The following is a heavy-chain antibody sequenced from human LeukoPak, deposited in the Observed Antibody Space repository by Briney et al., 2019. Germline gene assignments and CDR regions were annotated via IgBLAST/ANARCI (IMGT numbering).Heavy chain of an antibody. Sequence: SETLSLTCTVSGGSISNSSYYWGWIRQPPGKGLEWIGSIYYSGSTYYNPSLKSRVTISVDTSKNQFSLKLSSVTAADTAVYYCARQVAVAGPRLDYWGQGTLVTVSS. J-gene: IGHJ4*02. V-gene: IGHV4-39*01. D-gene: IGHD6-19*01. CDR1: GGSISNSSYY. CDR2: IYYSGST. CDR3: ARQVAVAGPRLDY.